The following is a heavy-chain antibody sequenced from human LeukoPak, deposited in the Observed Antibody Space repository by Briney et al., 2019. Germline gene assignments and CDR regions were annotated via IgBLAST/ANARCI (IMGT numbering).Heavy chain of an antibody. CDR2: IIPIFGTA. J-gene: IGHJ6*03. V-gene: IGHV1-69*06. Sequence: SVKVSCKASGGTFSSYAISWVRQAPGQGLEWMGGIIPIFGTANYAQKFQGRVTMTEDTSTDTAYMELSSLRSEDTAVYYCATGGTTGGYMDVWGKGTTVTVSS. CDR3: ATGGTTGGYMDV. CDR1: GGTFSSYA. D-gene: IGHD1-1*01.